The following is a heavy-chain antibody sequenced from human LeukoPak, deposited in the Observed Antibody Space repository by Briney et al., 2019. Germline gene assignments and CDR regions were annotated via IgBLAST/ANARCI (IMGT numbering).Heavy chain of an antibody. CDR2: IYYSGST. V-gene: IGHV4-39*01. D-gene: IGHD6-13*01. Sequence: PSETLSLTCTVSGGSISSSSYYWGWIRQPPGKGLEWIGSIYYSGSTYYSPSLKSRVTISVDTSKNQFSLKLSSVTAADTAMYYCARTYSSNWYDGFDYWGQGTLVTVSS. CDR3: ARTYSSNWYDGFDY. J-gene: IGHJ4*02. CDR1: GGSISSSSYY.